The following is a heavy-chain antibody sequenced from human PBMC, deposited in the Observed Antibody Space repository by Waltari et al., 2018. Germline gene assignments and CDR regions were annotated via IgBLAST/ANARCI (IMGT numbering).Heavy chain of an antibody. J-gene: IGHJ3*01. V-gene: IGHV4-59*01. CDR3: ARGHLNSPFDD. CDR1: GGAISGYY. CDR2: IYYTGST. D-gene: IGHD1-7*01. Sequence: VQLQESDPGLVKPSETLSLTCSVSGGAISGYYVSWIRQAPGKKLEWIGNIYYTGSTNYNPPLKSRATISLDTSKNQLSLQLDSMTAADTAVYYCARGHLNSPFDDWGQGAMVAVSS.